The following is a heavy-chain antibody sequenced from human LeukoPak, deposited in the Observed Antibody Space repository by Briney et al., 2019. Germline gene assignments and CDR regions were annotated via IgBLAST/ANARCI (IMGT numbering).Heavy chain of an antibody. CDR3: AKSREDDSSGYYYSNFDY. J-gene: IGHJ4*02. V-gene: IGHV3-23*01. D-gene: IGHD3-22*01. Sequence: GGSLRLSCAASGFTLSSYPMSWVHQAPRKGLEWVAAISGSRGATYYADSVKGRFTISRDTSKNTLYLQMNSLRAEDTAVYYCAKSREDDSSGYYYSNFDYWGQGTLVTVSS. CDR2: ISGSRGAT. CDR1: GFTLSSYP.